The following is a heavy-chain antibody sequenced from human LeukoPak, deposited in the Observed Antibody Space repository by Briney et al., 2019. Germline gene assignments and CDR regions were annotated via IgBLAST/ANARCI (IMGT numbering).Heavy chain of an antibody. CDR3: ARSGSSGWFVVY. CDR1: GGSFSGYY. D-gene: IGHD6-19*01. Sequence: SETLSLTCAVYGGSFSGYYWSWIRQPPGKGLEWIGEINHSGSTNYNPSLKSRVTISVDTSKNQFSLKLSSVTAADTAVYYCARSGSSGWFVVYWGQGTLVTVSS. CDR2: INHSGST. J-gene: IGHJ4*02. V-gene: IGHV4-34*01.